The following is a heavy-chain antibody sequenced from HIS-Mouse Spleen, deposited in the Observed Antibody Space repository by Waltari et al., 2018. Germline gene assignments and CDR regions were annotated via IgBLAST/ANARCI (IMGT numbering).Heavy chain of an antibody. Sequence: EVQLVQSGAEVKKPGESLKISCKGSGYSFTSYWIGWVRQMPGKGLEWMGIIYPGDSDTSYSPSFQGQVTISADKSISTAYLQWSSLKASDTAMYYCARHSFTSGGYSYGYDYWGQGTLVTVSS. CDR3: ARHSFTSGGYSYGYDY. D-gene: IGHD5-18*01. V-gene: IGHV5-51*01. CDR1: GYSFTSYW. CDR2: IYPGDSDT. J-gene: IGHJ4*02.